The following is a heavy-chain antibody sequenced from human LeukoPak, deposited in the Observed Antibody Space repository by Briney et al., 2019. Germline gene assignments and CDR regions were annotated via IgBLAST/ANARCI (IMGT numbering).Heavy chain of an antibody. CDR2: IYYSGST. J-gene: IGHJ4*02. V-gene: IGHV4-31*03. CDR3: ARDRQQLVRGDYFDY. Sequence: KSSQTLSLTCTVSGGSISSGGYYWSWIRQHPGKGLEWIGYIYYSGSTYYNPSLKSRVTISVDTSKNQFSLKLSSVTAADTAVFYCARDRQQLVRGDYFDYWGQGTLVTVSS. D-gene: IGHD6-13*01. CDR1: GGSISSGGYY.